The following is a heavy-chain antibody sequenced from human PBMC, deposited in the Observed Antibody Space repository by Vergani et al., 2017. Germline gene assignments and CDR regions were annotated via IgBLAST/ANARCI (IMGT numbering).Heavy chain of an antibody. Sequence: QVQVVQSGAEVKKSGASVKVSCKTSGYTFSNYYMHWVRQAPGQGLEWMGWINPNSGGTNYAQKFQGRVTMTRDTSISTAYMELSRLRSDDTAVYFCARDRCSGGSCYSESAANYGMDVWGQGTTVTVSS. V-gene: IGHV1-2*02. CDR1: GYTFSNYY. CDR2: INPNSGGT. D-gene: IGHD2-15*01. CDR3: ARDRCSGGSCYSESAANYGMDV. J-gene: IGHJ6*02.